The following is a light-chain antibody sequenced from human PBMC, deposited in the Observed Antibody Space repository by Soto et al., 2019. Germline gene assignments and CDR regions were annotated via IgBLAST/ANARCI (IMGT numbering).Light chain of an antibody. J-gene: IGLJ3*02. CDR1: SSDVGGYDY. CDR2: EVT. V-gene: IGLV2-14*01. Sequence: QSALTQPASVSGSPGQSITISCTGTSSDVGGYDYVSWYQHHPGKAPKLMIYEVTTRPSGVSNRFSGSKSGNTASLTISGLQAEDEADYYCSSYESSSGSWVFGGGTKLTVL. CDR3: SSYESSSGSWV.